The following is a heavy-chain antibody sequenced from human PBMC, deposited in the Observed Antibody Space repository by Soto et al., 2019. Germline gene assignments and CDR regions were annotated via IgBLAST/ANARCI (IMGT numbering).Heavy chain of an antibody. CDR1: GGTFSSYA. J-gene: IGHJ6*02. CDR2: IIPIFGTA. D-gene: IGHD5-12*01. V-gene: IGHV1-69*13. CDR3: ARGVEMATINYYYGMDV. Sequence: GASVKVSCKASGGTFSSYAISWVRQAPGQGLEWMGGIIPIFGTANYAQKFQGRVTITADESTSTAYMELSSLRSEDTAVYYCARGVEMATINYYYGMDVWGQGTTVTVSS.